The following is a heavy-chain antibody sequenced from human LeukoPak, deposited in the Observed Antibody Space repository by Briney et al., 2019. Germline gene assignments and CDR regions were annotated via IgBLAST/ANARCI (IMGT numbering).Heavy chain of an antibody. CDR2: IWYDGSDK. CDR3: ARRDSHDAFDI. D-gene: IGHD2-15*01. J-gene: IGHJ3*02. Sequence: GGSLRLSCAASRFTFSSYGMHWVRQAPGKGLEWVTFIWYDGSDKYYADSVKGRFTISRDNSKNTLYLQMNSLRPADTAVYYCARRDSHDAFDIWGQGTMVTVSS. V-gene: IGHV3-30*02. CDR1: RFTFSSYG.